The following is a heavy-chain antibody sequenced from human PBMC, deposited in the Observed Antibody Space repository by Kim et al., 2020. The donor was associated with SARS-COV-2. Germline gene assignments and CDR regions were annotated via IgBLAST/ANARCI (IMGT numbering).Heavy chain of an antibody. Sequence: SETLSLTCTVSGGSISSSSYYWGWIRQPPGKGLEWIGSIYYSGSTYYNPSLKSRVTISVDTSKNQFSLKLSSVTAADTAVYYCARLKWGIAAAPLVDYWGQGTLVTVSS. CDR3: ARLKWGIAAAPLVDY. CDR1: GGSISSSSYY. V-gene: IGHV4-39*01. CDR2: IYYSGST. J-gene: IGHJ4*02. D-gene: IGHD6-13*01.